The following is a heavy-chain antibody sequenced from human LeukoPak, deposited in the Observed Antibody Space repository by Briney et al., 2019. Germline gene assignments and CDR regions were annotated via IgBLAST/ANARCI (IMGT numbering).Heavy chain of an antibody. CDR3: TTGMRDYYDSSGYYFWY. CDR1: GFTFSNAW. J-gene: IGHJ4*02. V-gene: IGHV3-15*07. Sequence: GGSLRLSCAASGFTFSNAWMNWVRQAPGKGLEWVGRIKSKTDGGTTDYAAPVKGRFTISRDDSKNTLYLQMNSLKTKDTAVYYCTTGMRDYYDSSGYYFWYWGQGTLVTVSS. D-gene: IGHD3-22*01. CDR2: IKSKTDGGTT.